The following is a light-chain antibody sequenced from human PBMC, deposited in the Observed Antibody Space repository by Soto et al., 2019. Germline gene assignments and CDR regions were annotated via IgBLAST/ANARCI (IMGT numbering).Light chain of an antibody. J-gene: IGKJ1*01. V-gene: IGKV1-5*03. CDR1: QSITSW. Sequence: DIQMTQSHSTLSASVGDRVTITCRASQSITSWLAWYQQKPGKAPKLLIYKASGLESGVASRFRGRGSGTEFTATISSLQTDDFATYYFQQYNSYPWTFGHGTKVEIK. CDR2: KAS. CDR3: QQYNSYPWT.